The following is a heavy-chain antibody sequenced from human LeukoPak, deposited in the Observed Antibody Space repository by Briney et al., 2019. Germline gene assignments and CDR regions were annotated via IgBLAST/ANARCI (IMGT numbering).Heavy chain of an antibody. J-gene: IGHJ4*02. CDR1: GGTFSSYA. D-gene: IGHD5-18*01. V-gene: IGHV1-69*04. Sequence: SVKGSCTASGGTFSSYAISWVRQAPGLGLEWMGRIIPIFGIANYAQKFQGRVTITADKSTSTAYMELSSLRSEDTAVYYCARGGLSVDTAMVVFDYWGQGTLVTVSS. CDR2: IIPIFGIA. CDR3: ARGGLSVDTAMVVFDY.